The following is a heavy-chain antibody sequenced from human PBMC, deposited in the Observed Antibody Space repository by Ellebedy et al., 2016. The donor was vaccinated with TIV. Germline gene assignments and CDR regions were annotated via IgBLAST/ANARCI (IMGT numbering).Heavy chain of an antibody. D-gene: IGHD2-15*01. CDR1: GGSISSRSYY. CDR3: ARHRDGGVEALAASNYYFDG. CDR2: IYYSGKT. J-gene: IGHJ4*02. V-gene: IGHV4-39*01. Sequence: PSETLSLTCTVSGGSISSRSYYWGWLRQPPGKGLEWIGSIYYSGKTYYNPSLESRVTISVDTTKNQLSLRLTSVTAADTSVYYCARHRDGGVEALAASNYYFDGWGQGTLVTVSS.